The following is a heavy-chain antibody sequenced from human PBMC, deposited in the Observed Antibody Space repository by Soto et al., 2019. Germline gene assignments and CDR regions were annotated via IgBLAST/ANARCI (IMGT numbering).Heavy chain of an antibody. CDR3: ARGPGEYCSSTSCPAYYYYYYGMDV. V-gene: IGHV1-3*01. D-gene: IGHD2-2*01. J-gene: IGHJ6*02. CDR1: GYTFTSYA. CDR2: INAGNGNT. Sequence: EASVKVSCKASGYTFTSYAMHWVRQAPGQRLEWMGWINAGNGNTRYSQKFQGRVTITRDTSASTAYMELSSLRSEDTAVYYCARGPGEYCSSTSCPAYYYYYYGMDVWGQGTTVTVSS.